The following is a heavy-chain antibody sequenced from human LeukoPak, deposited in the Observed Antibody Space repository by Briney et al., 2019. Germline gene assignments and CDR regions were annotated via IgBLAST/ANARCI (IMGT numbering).Heavy chain of an antibody. J-gene: IGHJ4*02. Sequence: GGSLRPSCAASGFTFSRYAMNWVRQAPGKGLEWVSTISGSGGSTNYADSVKGRFTISRDNSKNTLYLQMNSLRAEDTAVYYCAKHFWSGYYPYFDYWGQGTQVTVSS. CDR3: AKHFWSGYYPYFDY. D-gene: IGHD3-3*02. CDR2: ISGSGGST. CDR1: GFTFSRYA. V-gene: IGHV3-23*01.